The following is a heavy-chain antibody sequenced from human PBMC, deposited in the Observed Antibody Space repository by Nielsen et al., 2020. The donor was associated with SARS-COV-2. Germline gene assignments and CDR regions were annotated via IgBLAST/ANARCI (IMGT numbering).Heavy chain of an antibody. Sequence: ASVKVSCKASGYTFTSYDINWMRQATGQGLEWMGWMNPNSGNTGYAQKFQGRVTMTRNTSISTAYMELSSLRSEDTAVYYCARGLIVVVTASDAFDIWGQGTMVTVSS. J-gene: IGHJ3*02. V-gene: IGHV1-8*01. CDR1: GYTFTSYD. D-gene: IGHD2-21*02. CDR3: ARGLIVVVTASDAFDI. CDR2: MNPNSGNT.